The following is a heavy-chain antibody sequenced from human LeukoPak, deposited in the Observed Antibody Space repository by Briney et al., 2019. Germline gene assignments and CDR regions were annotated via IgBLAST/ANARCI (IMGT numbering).Heavy chain of an antibody. CDR2: IDPSDSYT. V-gene: IGHV5-10-1*01. J-gene: IGHJ1*01. Sequence: GESLKISCKGSGYSFTSYWISWVRQMPGKGLEWMGRIDPSDSYTNYSPSFQGHVTISADKSISTAYLQWSSLKASVTAMYYCAGAGIAVAGNAEYFQHWGQGTLVTVSS. CDR3: AGAGIAVAGNAEYFQH. CDR1: GYSFTSYW. D-gene: IGHD6-19*01.